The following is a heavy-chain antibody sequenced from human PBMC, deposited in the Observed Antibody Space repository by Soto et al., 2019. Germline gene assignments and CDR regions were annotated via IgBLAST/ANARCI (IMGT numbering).Heavy chain of an antibody. V-gene: IGHV3-23*04. D-gene: IGHD6-19*01. CDR3: AKDLTDSSGWNHYFDY. J-gene: IGHJ4*02. Sequence: EVQLVESGGGLVQPGGSLRLSCAASGFTFSSYAMSWVRQAPGKGLEWVSAISGSGGSTYYADSVKGRFTISRDNSKNTLYLQMNSLRAEDTAVYYCAKDLTDSSGWNHYFDYWGQGTLVTVSS. CDR1: GFTFSSYA. CDR2: ISGSGGST.